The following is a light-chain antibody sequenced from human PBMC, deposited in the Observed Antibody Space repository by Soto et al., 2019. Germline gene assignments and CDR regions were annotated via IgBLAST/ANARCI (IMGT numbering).Light chain of an antibody. CDR1: QSISSW. CDR3: QKYNRYPWT. J-gene: IGKJ1*01. CDR2: DAS. Sequence: DIQMTQSPSTLSASVGDRVTIPCRASQSISSWLAWYQQKPGKAPKLLIYDASSLESGVPSRFSGSGSGTAYTLTISSLQPYDFATYYCQKYNRYPWTFGQGTKVEIK. V-gene: IGKV1-5*01.